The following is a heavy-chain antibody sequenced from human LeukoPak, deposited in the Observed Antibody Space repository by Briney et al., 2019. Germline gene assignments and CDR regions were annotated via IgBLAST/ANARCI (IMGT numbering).Heavy chain of an antibody. Sequence: GGSLRLSCAASGFTFSSYDMSWVRQAPGKGLEWVSSISGSSDDIYYADSVKGRFTVSRDNSKNSLYLQMKRLRAEDTALYYCARRGYHDYSGFDYWGQGTLVTVSS. V-gene: IGHV3-21*06. CDR1: GFTFSSYD. J-gene: IGHJ4*02. D-gene: IGHD1-26*01. CDR2: ISGSSDDI. CDR3: ARRGYHDYSGFDY.